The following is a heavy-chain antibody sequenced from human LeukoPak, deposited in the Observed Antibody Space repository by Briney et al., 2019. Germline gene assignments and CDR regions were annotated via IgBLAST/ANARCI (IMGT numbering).Heavy chain of an antibody. CDR1: GGSFSSSY. Sequence: PSETLSLTCIVSGGSFSSSYRSWIRQPPGKGLEWIAYIYSNGNTNSNPSLKSRVTIAVDTSQSQFSLKLSSVTAADTAVYYCARGLVGLTPHAGVFQIWGQGTKVTVSS. CDR3: ARGLVGLTPHAGVFQI. CDR2: IYSNGNT. V-gene: IGHV4-59*01. J-gene: IGHJ3*02. D-gene: IGHD1-26*01.